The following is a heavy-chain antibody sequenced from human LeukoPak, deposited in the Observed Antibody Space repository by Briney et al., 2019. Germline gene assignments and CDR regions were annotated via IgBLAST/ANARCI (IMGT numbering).Heavy chain of an antibody. CDR2: IIPILGIA. CDR1: GGTFSSYA. J-gene: IGHJ5*02. CDR3: ARDQWLVHTYNWFDP. Sequence: SVKVSCKASGGTFSSYAISWVRQAPGQGLEWMGRIIPILGIANYAQKFQGRVTITADKSTSTAYMELSSLRSEDTAVYYCARDQWLVHTYNWFDPWGQGTLVTVSS. D-gene: IGHD6-19*01. V-gene: IGHV1-69*04.